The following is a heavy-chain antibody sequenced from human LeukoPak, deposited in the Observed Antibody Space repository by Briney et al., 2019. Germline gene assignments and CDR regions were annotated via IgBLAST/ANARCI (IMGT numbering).Heavy chain of an antibody. CDR2: FHYSGST. V-gene: IGHV4-39*07. CDR1: GGSISSSSYY. J-gene: IGHJ6*03. D-gene: IGHD6-19*01. CDR3: ARGKPSSGWYLYYYYYMDV. Sequence: SSETLSLTCSVSGGSISSSSYYWGWIRQPPGKGLEWIGTFHYSGSTNYNPSLKSRVTMSVDTSKNQFSLKLSSVTAADTAVYYCARGKPSSGWYLYYYYYMDVWGKGTTVTISS.